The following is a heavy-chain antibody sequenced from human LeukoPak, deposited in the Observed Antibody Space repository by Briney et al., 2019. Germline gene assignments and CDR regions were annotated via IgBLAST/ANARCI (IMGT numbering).Heavy chain of an antibody. CDR1: GYTYDVYT. D-gene: IGHD4/OR15-4a*01. V-gene: IGHV3-43*01. Sequence: GRSLRLSCAVCGYTYDVYTTHGVRHAPRKGREWVSHISWDGGSKQYADSVRGRFTIYRDNSKNSLYVQMNGLRTEDTAVYYCGKDVSRAGPYYGMDVWGQGTTVTVSS. CDR3: GKDVSRAGPYYGMDV. CDR2: ISWDGGSK. J-gene: IGHJ6*02.